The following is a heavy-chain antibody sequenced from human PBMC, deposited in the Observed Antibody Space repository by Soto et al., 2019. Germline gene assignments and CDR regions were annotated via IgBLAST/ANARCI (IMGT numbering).Heavy chain of an antibody. Sequence: SETLSLTCAVSSGSISSSNWWSWVRQPPGKGLEWIGEIYHSGSTNYNPSLKSRVTISVDKSKNQFSLKLSSVTAAGTAVYYCVRAVAVAGFYFDYWGQGTLVTVSS. V-gene: IGHV4-4*02. CDR3: VRAVAVAGFYFDY. CDR1: SGSISSSNW. D-gene: IGHD6-19*01. J-gene: IGHJ4*02. CDR2: IYHSGST.